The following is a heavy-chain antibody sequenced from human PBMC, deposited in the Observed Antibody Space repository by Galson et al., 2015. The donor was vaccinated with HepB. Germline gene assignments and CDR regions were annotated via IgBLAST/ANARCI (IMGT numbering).Heavy chain of an antibody. CDR1: GFTYTYYG. D-gene: IGHD6-19*01. Sequence: SLRLSCAASGFTYTYYGFHWVRQAPGKGLEWLAYDGHSGDSYADSVKGRFTTSRDSSKNTLYLQMNSLRAEDTALYYCAKDPYLYSALAGTMAGFDYWGQGTLVTVSS. V-gene: IGHV3-30*02. CDR2: DGHSGD. J-gene: IGHJ4*02. CDR3: AKDPYLYSALAGTMAGFDY.